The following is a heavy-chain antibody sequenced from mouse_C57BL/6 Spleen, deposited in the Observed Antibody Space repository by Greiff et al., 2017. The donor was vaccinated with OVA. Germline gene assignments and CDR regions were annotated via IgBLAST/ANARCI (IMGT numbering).Heavy chain of an antibody. CDR3: ATYGYDYFDY. Sequence: EVQLQESGPELVKPGASVKMSCKASGYTFTDYNMHWVKQSHGKSLEWIGYINPNNGGTSYNQKFKGKATLTVNKSSSTAYMELRSLTSEDSAVYYCATYGYDYFDYWGQGTTLTVSS. CDR2: INPNNGGT. CDR1: GYTFTDYN. D-gene: IGHD2-2*01. V-gene: IGHV1-22*01. J-gene: IGHJ2*01.